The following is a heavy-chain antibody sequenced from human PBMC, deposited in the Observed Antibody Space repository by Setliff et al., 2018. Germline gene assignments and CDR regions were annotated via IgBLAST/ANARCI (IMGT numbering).Heavy chain of an antibody. CDR2: ISGGGRYT. J-gene: IGHJ3*02. CDR3: ARSAANGGHDPFDI. Sequence: PGGSLRLSCIASGFTFSSYSMNWVRQAPGKGLEWVSSISGGGRYTYSADSVRGRFTISRDNAKNSLYLQMNTLRADDTAVYYCARSAANGGHDPFDIWGQGTMVTVSS. CDR1: GFTFSSYS. V-gene: IGHV3-21*01. D-gene: IGHD6-25*01.